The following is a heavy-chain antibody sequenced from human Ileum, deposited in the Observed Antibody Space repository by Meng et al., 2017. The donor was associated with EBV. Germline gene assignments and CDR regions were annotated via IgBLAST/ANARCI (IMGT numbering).Heavy chain of an antibody. J-gene: IGHJ4*02. CDR1: GVSISSHRW. Sequence: QVQRQESGPGLVEPPGSLSLTCAVSGVSISSHRWCGWVRRPRTKGQEWIGVIFHVETGNSNPSLTIRVTISMATSKNQISLGLNSVPAADTAVYYCAARVGGSYSGFDLWGQGTLVTVSS. V-gene: IGHV4-4*03. D-gene: IGHD2-21*02. CDR2: IFHVETG. CDR3: AARVGGSYSGFDL.